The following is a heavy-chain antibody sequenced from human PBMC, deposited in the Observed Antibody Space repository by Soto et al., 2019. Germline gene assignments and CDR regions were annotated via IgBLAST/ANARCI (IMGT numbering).Heavy chain of an antibody. J-gene: IGHJ4*02. CDR2: ISGSGGST. V-gene: IGHV3-23*01. D-gene: IGHD5-18*01. CDR3: AKDGYSYGYGFDY. Sequence: SLRLSCAASGFTFSSYAMSWVRQAPGKGLEWVSAISGSGGSTYYADSVKGRFTISRDNSKNTLYLQMNSLRAEDTAVYYCAKDGYSYGYGFDYWGQGTLVTVSS. CDR1: GFTFSSYA.